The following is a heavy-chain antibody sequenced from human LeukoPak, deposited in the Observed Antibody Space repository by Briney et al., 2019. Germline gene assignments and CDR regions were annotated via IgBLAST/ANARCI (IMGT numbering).Heavy chain of an antibody. Sequence: ASVKVSCKASGYTFTGYYMHWVRQAPGQGLEWMRWINPNSGGTNYAQKFQGRVTMTRDTSISTAYMELSRLRSDDTAVYYCARADYYDSTGGFDYWGQGTLVTVSS. CDR2: INPNSGGT. D-gene: IGHD3-22*01. V-gene: IGHV1-2*02. J-gene: IGHJ4*02. CDR3: ARADYYDSTGGFDY. CDR1: GYTFTGYY.